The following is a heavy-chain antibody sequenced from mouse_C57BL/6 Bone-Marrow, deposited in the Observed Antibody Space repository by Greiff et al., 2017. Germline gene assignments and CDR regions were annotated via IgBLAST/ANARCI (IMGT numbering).Heavy chain of an antibody. CDR3: ARKRELGPFDY. Sequence: VQLQQPGTELVKPGASVKLSCKASGYTFTSYWMHWVKQRPGQGLEWIGNINPSNGGTNYNEKFKSKATLTVDKSSSTAYMQISSLTAEDSAVYYCARKRELGPFDYWGQGTTLTVSS. CDR1: GYTFTSYW. V-gene: IGHV1-53*01. J-gene: IGHJ2*01. CDR2: INPSNGGT. D-gene: IGHD4-1*01.